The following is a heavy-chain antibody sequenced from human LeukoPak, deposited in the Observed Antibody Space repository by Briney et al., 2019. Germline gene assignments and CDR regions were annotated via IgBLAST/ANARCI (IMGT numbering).Heavy chain of an antibody. CDR3: ARDPSSYDSSGYNV. CDR2: ISSSSSYI. J-gene: IGHJ6*02. D-gene: IGHD3-22*01. CDR1: GFTFSSYS. Sequence: PGGSLRLSCAASGFTFSSYSMNWVRQAPGKGLEWVSSISSSSSYIYYADSVKGRFTISRDNAKNSLYLQMNSLRAEDTAVYYCARDPSSYDSSGYNVWGQGTTVTVSS. V-gene: IGHV3-21*01.